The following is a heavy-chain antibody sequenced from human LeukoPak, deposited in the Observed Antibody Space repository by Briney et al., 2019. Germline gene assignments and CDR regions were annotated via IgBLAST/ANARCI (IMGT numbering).Heavy chain of an antibody. V-gene: IGHV3-30*18. CDR2: ISYDGSNK. CDR3: AKHSPYDYDQSYYFDY. Sequence: PGGSLRLSCAASGFTFSSYGMPWVRQAPGEGLEWVAVISYDGSNKYYADSVKGRFTISRDNSKNTLYLQMNSLRAEDTAVYYCAKHSPYDYDQSYYFDYWGQGTLVTVSS. CDR1: GFTFSSYG. D-gene: IGHD5-12*01. J-gene: IGHJ4*02.